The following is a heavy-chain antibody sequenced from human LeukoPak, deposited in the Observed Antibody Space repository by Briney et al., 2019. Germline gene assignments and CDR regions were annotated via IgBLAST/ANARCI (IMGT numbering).Heavy chain of an antibody. CDR3: ARPNYYGSGAPPPFDAFDI. D-gene: IGHD3-10*01. CDR1: GYTFTGYY. J-gene: IGHJ3*02. CDR2: IIPIFGTA. Sequence: SVKVSCKASGYTFTGYYMHWVRQAPGQGLEWMGWIIPIFGTANYAQKFQGRVTITADESTSTAYIELSSLRSEDTAVYYCARPNYYGSGAPPPFDAFDIWGQGTMVTVSS. V-gene: IGHV1-69*13.